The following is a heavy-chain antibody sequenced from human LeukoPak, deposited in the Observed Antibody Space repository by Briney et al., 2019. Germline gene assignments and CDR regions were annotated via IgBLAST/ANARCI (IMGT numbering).Heavy chain of an antibody. CDR2: TFYSGST. D-gene: IGHD6-19*01. CDR3: ARYQSSGYLFDY. V-gene: IGHV4-59*08. J-gene: IGHJ4*02. Sequence: SETLSLTCTVSGGSISSYYWSWIRQPPGKALEWIGYTFYSGSTNYNPSLKSRVTISVDTSKNQFSLKLSSVTAADTAVYYCARYQSSGYLFDYWGQGTLVTVSS. CDR1: GGSISSYY.